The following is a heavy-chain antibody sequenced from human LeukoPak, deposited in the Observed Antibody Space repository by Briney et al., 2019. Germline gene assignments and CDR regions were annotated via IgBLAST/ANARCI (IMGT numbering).Heavy chain of an antibody. J-gene: IGHJ5*02. CDR3: ARAVAGTVWFDP. CDR1: GGTFSSYA. Sequence: SVKVSCKASGGTFSSYAIRWVRQAPGQGLEWMGRIIPIFGTSNYAQKFQGRVTITTDESTSTAYMELSSLRSEDTAVYYCARAVAGTVWFDPWGQGTLVTVSS. CDR2: IIPIFGTS. V-gene: IGHV1-69*05. D-gene: IGHD6-19*01.